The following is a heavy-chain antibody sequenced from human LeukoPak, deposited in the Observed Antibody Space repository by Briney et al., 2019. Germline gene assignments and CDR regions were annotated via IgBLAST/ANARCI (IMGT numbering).Heavy chain of an antibody. CDR2: IYYSGST. V-gene: IGHV4-59*01. J-gene: IGHJ4*02. CDR3: ARSLGGYCSSTSCYQEYYFDY. Sequence: SETLSLTCTVSGGSISSYYWSWIRQPPGKGLEWIGYIYYSGSTNYNPSLKSRVTTSVDTSKNQFSLKLSSVAAADTAVYYCARSLGGYCSSTSCYQEYYFDYWGQGTLVTVSS. CDR1: GGSISSYY. D-gene: IGHD2-2*01.